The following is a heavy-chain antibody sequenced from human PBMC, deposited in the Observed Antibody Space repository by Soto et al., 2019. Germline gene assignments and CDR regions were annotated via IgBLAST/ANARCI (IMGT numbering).Heavy chain of an antibody. V-gene: IGHV4-34*01. CDR3: ARAAPRFCSGYWYFDY. J-gene: IGHJ4*02. CDR1: GGSFSGYY. Sequence: PSETLSLTCAVYGGSFSGYYWSWIRQPPGKGLEWIGEINHSGSTNYNPSLKSRVTISVDTSKNQFSLKLSSVTAADTAVYYCARAAPRFCSGYWYFDYWGQGT. CDR2: INHSGST. D-gene: IGHD3-3*01.